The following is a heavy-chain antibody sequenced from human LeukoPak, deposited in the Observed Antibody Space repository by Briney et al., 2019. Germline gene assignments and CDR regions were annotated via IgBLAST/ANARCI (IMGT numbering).Heavy chain of an antibody. V-gene: IGHV4-4*02. J-gene: IGHJ4*02. CDR2: ISLAGQT. D-gene: IGHD2-8*02. Sequence: PSETLSLTCGVSGGSISGTNWWSWVRQPPGQGLEWIGAISLAGQTNYNPSLKSRVTISLDTSKNQFSLKLNSVTAADTAVYYCARTLLGRLFDYWGQGALVTVSS. CDR1: GGSISGTNW. CDR3: ARTLLGRLFDY.